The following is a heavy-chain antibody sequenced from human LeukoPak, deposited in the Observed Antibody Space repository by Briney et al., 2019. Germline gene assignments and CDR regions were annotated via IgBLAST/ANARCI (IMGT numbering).Heavy chain of an antibody. CDR2: IYSGGST. CDR1: GFTFTSYA. J-gene: IGHJ5*02. Sequence: GGSLRLSCAASGFTFTSYAMSWVRQAPGKGLEWVSVIYSGGSTYYADSVKGRFTISRDNSKNTLYLQMNSLRAEDTAVYYCARGRQLVSYNWFDPWGQGTLVTVSS. D-gene: IGHD6-6*01. CDR3: ARGRQLVSYNWFDP. V-gene: IGHV3-66*01.